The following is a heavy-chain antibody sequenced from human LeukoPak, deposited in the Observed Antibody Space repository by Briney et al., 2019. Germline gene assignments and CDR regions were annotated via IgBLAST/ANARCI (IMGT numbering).Heavy chain of an antibody. Sequence: GGSLRLSCAASGFTFSTYSMNWVRQAPGEGLEWVSSINSRSNYIYYADSVKGRFTISRDNAKNSLYLQMSRLRAEDTAVYYCARDEGSSSWYGGLDYWGQGALVTVSS. CDR1: GFTFSTYS. V-gene: IGHV3-21*01. J-gene: IGHJ4*02. CDR2: INSRSNYI. CDR3: ARDEGSSSWYGGLDY. D-gene: IGHD6-13*01.